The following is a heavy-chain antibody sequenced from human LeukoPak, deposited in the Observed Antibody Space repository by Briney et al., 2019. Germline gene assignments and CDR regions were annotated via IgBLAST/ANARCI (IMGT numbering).Heavy chain of an antibody. CDR2: ISYTGST. J-gene: IGHJ4*02. D-gene: IGHD6-13*01. V-gene: IGHV4-59*11. CDR1: GVSFTSHY. Sequence: SETLSLTCTVSGVSFTSHYWTWIRQSPGTGLEWIGYISYTGSTNYNPSLKSRVTISKDMSKNQFSLKLTSVTAADTAVYYCARASSSWIFDYWGQGTLVTVSS. CDR3: ARASSSWIFDY.